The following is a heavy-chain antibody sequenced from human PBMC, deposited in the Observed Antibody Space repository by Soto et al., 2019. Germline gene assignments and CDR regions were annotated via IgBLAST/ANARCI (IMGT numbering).Heavy chain of an antibody. CDR1: GGTFSSYA. V-gene: IGHV1-69*01. CDR2: IIPIFGTA. Sequence: QVQLVQSGAEVKKPGSSVKVSCKASGGTFSSYAISWVRQAPGQGLEWMGGIIPIFGTANYAQKFQGRVTTTADESTSTAYMELSSLRSEDTAVYYCARAVGGMIVVADAFDIWGQGTMVTVSS. CDR3: ARAVGGMIVVADAFDI. J-gene: IGHJ3*02. D-gene: IGHD3-22*01.